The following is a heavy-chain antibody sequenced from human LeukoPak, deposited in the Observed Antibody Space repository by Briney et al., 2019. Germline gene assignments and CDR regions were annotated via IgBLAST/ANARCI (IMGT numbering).Heavy chain of an antibody. CDR2: ITGSGGST. CDR3: AKGLGGGGGPYYFDY. J-gene: IGHJ4*02. CDR1: GFTFSSYA. Sequence: GGSLRLSCAASGFTFSSYAMSWVRQAPGKGLKWVSAITGSGGSTYYADSVKGRFTISRDNSKNTLYLQMNSLRAEDTAVYYCAKGLGGGGGPYYFDYWGQGTLVTVSS. V-gene: IGHV3-23*01. D-gene: IGHD3-16*01.